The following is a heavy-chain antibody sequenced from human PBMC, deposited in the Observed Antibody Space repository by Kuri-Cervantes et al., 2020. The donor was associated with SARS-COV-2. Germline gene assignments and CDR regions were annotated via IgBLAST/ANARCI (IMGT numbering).Heavy chain of an antibody. CDR2: IKQDGSEK. D-gene: IGHD5-18*01. CDR3: ATGVRGYSYGPDY. J-gene: IGHJ4*02. Sequence: GESLKISCAASGFTFSSYWMSWVRQAPGKGLEWVANIKQDGSEKYYVDSVKGRFTTSRDNAKNSPYLQMNSLRAEDTAVYYCATGVRGYSYGPDYWGQGTLVTVSS. V-gene: IGHV3-7*05. CDR1: GFTFSSYW.